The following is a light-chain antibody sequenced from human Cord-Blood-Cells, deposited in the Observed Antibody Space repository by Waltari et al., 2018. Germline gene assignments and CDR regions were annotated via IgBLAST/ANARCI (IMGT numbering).Light chain of an antibody. CDR2: AAS. CDR3: QQSYSTPFT. V-gene: IGKV1-39*01. J-gene: IGKJ3*01. Sequence: IQLTQSPSPLSAPVGDRVPITCRASQSISSYLNWYQQKPGKAPKLLIYAASSLQSGVPSRFSGSGSGTDFTLTISSLQPEDFATYYCQQSYSTPFTFGPGTKVDIK. CDR1: QSISSY.